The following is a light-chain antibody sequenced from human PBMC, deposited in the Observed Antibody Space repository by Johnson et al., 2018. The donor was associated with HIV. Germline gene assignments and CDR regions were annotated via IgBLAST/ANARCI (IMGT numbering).Light chain of an antibody. CDR1: SSNIGNNY. CDR3: GTWDSSLSAGCYV. J-gene: IGLJ1*01. CDR2: DNN. Sequence: QSVLTQPPSVSAAPGQKVTISCSGSSSNIGNNYVSWYQQLPGTAPKLLIYDNNKRPSGLPDRFSGSKSGTSATLAITGLQTGDEADYYCGTWDSSLSAGCYVFGTGTKVTVL. V-gene: IGLV1-51*01.